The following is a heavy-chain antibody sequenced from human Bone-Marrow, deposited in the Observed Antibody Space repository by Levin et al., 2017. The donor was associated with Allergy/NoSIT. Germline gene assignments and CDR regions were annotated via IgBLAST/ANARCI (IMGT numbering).Heavy chain of an antibody. D-gene: IGHD3-10*01. V-gene: IGHV4-59*01. Sequence: SETLSLTCTISGGSISTNYWTWIRQTPGMTLEWLGYMYYRGTTNYNPSLKSRVPVSIDPPKNQFSLRLTSVTAADTAVYYCARGDRTHGSGRYVYWGQGTLVTVSS. CDR3: ARGDRTHGSGRYVY. CDR2: MYYRGTT. CDR1: GGSISTNY. J-gene: IGHJ4*02.